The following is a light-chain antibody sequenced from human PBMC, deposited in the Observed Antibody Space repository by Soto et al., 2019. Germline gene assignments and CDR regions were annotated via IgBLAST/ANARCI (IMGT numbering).Light chain of an antibody. J-gene: IGLJ2*01. Sequence: QSVLTQPPSASGTPGQTVTISCSGSRSNVGRNAVSWYQQVPGMAPKLLVFATNKRPSGFPDRFSGSASGASASLAISGLQSDDEADYYCAAWDDTLNGPLFGGGTKLTVL. V-gene: IGLV1-44*01. CDR3: AAWDDTLNGPL. CDR1: RSNVGRNA. CDR2: ATN.